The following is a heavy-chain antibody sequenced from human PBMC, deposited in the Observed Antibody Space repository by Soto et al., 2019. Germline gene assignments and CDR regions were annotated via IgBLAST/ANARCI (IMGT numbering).Heavy chain of an antibody. D-gene: IGHD3-10*01. J-gene: IGHJ6*02. CDR2: MNPNSGNT. Sequence: ASVKVSCKASGYTFTSYDINWVRQATGQGLEWMGWMNPNSGNTGYAQKFQGRVTMTRNTSISTAYMELRSLRSEDTAVYYCARGHGEPNKGHYYYYGMDVWGQGTKVTVYS. CDR3: ARGHGEPNKGHYYYYGMDV. V-gene: IGHV1-8*01. CDR1: GYTFTSYD.